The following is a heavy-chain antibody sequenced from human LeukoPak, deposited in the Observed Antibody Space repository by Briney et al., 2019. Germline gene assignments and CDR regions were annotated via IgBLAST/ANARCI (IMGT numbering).Heavy chain of an antibody. CDR1: GYSFSNYW. J-gene: IGHJ6*04. CDR2: IKDDGSAK. CDR3: AELGITMIGSV. V-gene: IGHV3-7*01. D-gene: IGHD3-10*02. Sequence: GESLKISCKGSGYSFSNYWMTWLRQAPGKGLEWVASIKDDGSAKYYADSVKGRFTISRDNAKNSLYLQMNSLRAEDTAVYYCAELGITMIGSVWGKGTTVTISS.